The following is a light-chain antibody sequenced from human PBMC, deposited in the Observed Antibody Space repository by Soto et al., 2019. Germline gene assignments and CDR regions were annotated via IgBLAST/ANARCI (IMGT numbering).Light chain of an antibody. CDR1: QGITSW. CDR2: RAS. V-gene: IGKV1-12*01. Sequence: DIQMTHSPSSVSASVGDRVTITCRASQGITSWLAWYQQKPVKAPKLLIYRASNLQSGVPSRFSGSGSGTDFTLTISGLQPADFATYYCQRTTTFPLTFGGGTKVEIK. CDR3: QRTTTFPLT. J-gene: IGKJ4*01.